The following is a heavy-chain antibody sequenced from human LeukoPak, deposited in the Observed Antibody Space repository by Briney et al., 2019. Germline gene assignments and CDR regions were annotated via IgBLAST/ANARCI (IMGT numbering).Heavy chain of an antibody. CDR3: ARGYYGYSTPFGY. CDR2: IHHSGST. Sequence: PSETLSLTCTVSGGSMTSQYWSWIRQPPGKGREWIGYIHHSGSTDYNPSPKSRVTISVDTSKNQFSLELNSVTAADPAVYYCARGYYGYSTPFGYWGQGTLVTVSS. V-gene: IGHV4-59*11. J-gene: IGHJ4*02. CDR1: GGSMTSQY. D-gene: IGHD6-13*01.